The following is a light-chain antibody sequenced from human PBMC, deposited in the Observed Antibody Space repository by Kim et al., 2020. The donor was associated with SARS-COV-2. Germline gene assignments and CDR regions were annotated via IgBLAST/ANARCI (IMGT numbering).Light chain of an antibody. CDR1: SLRSYY. J-gene: IGLJ2*01. V-gene: IGLV3-19*01. CDR3: NSRDSNDNVV. Sequence: SSELTQDPAVSVALGQTVRITCQGDSLRSYYATCYQQKPGQAPILVIYVKNNRPSGIPDRFSVSSSGNTASLTITGTQAGDEADYYCNSRDSNDNVVFG. CDR2: VKN.